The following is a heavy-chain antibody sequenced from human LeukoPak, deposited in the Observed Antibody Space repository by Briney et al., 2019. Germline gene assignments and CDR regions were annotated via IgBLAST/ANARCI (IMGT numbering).Heavy chain of an antibody. CDR3: XXXXXWXVRNMYY. CDR2: ISGSGGST. Sequence: SGXXXXXYAMSWVRQAPGXGLXWXSAISGSGGSTYYADSVKGRFTISRXXXKNTLYLQMNSLRDEDTAVYYXXXXXXWXVRNMYYCGQGTLVTVSS. D-gene: IGHD2/OR15-2a*01. V-gene: IGHV3-23*01. CDR1: GXXXXXYA. J-gene: IGHJ4*02.